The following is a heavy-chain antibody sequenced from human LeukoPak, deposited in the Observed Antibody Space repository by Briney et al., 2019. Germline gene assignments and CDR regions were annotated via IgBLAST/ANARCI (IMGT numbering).Heavy chain of an antibody. CDR2: FDPEDDET. CDR3: ARAGGRSWFDP. CDR1: GYTLTELS. V-gene: IGHV1-24*01. Sequence: ASVKVSCKVSGYTLTELSMHWVRQAPGKGLEWMGGFDPEDDETIYAQKFQGRVTMTTDTSMSTAYMELSRLTSDDTAVYYCARAGGRSWFDPWGQGTLVTVSS. J-gene: IGHJ5*02.